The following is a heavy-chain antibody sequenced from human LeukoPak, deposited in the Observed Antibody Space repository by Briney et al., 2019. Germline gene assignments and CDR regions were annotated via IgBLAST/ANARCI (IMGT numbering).Heavy chain of an antibody. CDR3: AREISSWYRTEGRFDP. Sequence: PGGSLRLSCAASGFTFSNYWMTWVRQAPGRGLEWVANIKQDGSEKYYVDSVKGRFTISRDNAKNSLYLQMHSLRAADTAVYYCAREISSWYRTEGRFDPWGQGTLVTVSS. V-gene: IGHV3-7*01. CDR2: IKQDGSEK. J-gene: IGHJ5*02. D-gene: IGHD6-13*01. CDR1: GFTFSNYW.